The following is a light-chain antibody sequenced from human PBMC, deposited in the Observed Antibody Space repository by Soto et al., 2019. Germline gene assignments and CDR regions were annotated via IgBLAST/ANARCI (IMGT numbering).Light chain of an antibody. CDR1: QSVLYSSNNKDY. V-gene: IGKV4-1*01. CDR3: QQYYNTPRT. J-gene: IGKJ1*01. CDR2: WAS. Sequence: DIVMTQSPDSLAVSLGERATINCKSSQSVLYSSNNKDYLAWYQQKPGQPPKLLISWASTRESGIPDRFSGSGSGTDFTLTISGLQAEDVAVYYCQQYYNTPRTVGQGTKVEIK.